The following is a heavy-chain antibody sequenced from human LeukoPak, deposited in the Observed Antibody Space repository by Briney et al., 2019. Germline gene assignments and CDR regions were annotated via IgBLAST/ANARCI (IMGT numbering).Heavy chain of an antibody. J-gene: IGHJ4*02. Sequence: GGSLRLSCAASGFTVSSNYMSWVRQAPGKGLEWVSVIYSGSSSTYYTDSVKGRFTISRHNSKNTLYLQMNSLRAEDTAVYYCANVVGGYWGQGTLVTVSS. V-gene: IGHV3-53*04. D-gene: IGHD2-21*01. CDR1: GFTVSSNY. CDR3: ANVVGGY. CDR2: IYSGSSST.